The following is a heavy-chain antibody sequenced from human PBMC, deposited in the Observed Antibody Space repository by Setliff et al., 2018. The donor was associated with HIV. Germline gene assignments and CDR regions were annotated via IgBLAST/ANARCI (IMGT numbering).Heavy chain of an antibody. CDR1: GFTFSGYW. J-gene: IGHJ4*02. D-gene: IGHD1-26*01. Sequence: LRLSCAASGFTFSGYWMSWVRQAPGKGLEWVANINQDGGETYYKDSVKGRLAISRDNANNSLHLQMNSLRVEDTAIYYCARAAPRAGAAPLAYDYWGQGTLVTSPQ. V-gene: IGHV3-7*01. CDR3: ARAAPRAGAAPLAYDY. CDR2: INQDGGET.